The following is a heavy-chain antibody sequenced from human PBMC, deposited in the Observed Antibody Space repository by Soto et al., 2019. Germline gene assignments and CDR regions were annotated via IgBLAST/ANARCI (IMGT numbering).Heavy chain of an antibody. V-gene: IGHV1-18*01. Sequence: QVQLVQSGPELKKPGASVKVSCRSSGYSFSNYNFCWVRQAPGQGLEWLGWISGYNGNTKYAQKFQGRVTMTTDSFTSTAYMELRSLRSADTAIYYCARDIVWGGFGISGQGTMVTVSS. D-gene: IGHD1-26*01. J-gene: IGHJ3*02. CDR1: GYSFSNYN. CDR2: ISGYNGNT. CDR3: ARDIVWGGFGI.